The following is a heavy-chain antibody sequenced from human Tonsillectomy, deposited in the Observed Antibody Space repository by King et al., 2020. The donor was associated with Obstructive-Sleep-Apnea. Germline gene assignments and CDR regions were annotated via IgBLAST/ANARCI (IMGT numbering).Heavy chain of an antibody. D-gene: IGHD5-12*01. Sequence: QLQESGPGLVKPSQTLSLTCTVSGGSISSGDYYWSWIRQPPGKGLEWIGYIYYSGSTYYNPSLKTRVTISVDTSKNQFSLKLSSVTAADTAVYYCASAQDRGYDKNAFDIWGQGTMVTVSS. V-gene: IGHV4-30-4*01. CDR1: GGSISSGDYY. J-gene: IGHJ3*02. CDR3: ASAQDRGYDKNAFDI. CDR2: IYYSGST.